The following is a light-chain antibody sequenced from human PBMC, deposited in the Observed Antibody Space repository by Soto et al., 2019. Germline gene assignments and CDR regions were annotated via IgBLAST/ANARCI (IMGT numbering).Light chain of an antibody. CDR1: TGAVTSGYY. Sequence: QAVVTQEPSLTVSPGGTVTLTCASSTGAVTSGYYPNWFQQKPGQAPRALIYSTSNKQSWTPARFSGSILGGKAALTVSGVQPEDEADYYCLLFYVXVWVFGGGT. CDR2: STS. V-gene: IGLV7-43*01. J-gene: IGLJ3*02. CDR3: LLFYVXVWV.